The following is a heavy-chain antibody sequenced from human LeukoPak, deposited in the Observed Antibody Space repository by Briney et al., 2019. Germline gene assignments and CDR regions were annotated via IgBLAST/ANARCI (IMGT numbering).Heavy chain of an antibody. D-gene: IGHD3-10*01. CDR2: ISAYNVNT. V-gene: IGHV1-18*01. CDR3: ARGGSRSRRGDDAFDI. J-gene: IGHJ3*02. CDR1: GYTFTNYA. Sequence: ASVKVSCKPSGYTFTNYAINWVRQSPGQGLEWRGWISAYNVNTELAQKFQGRVTLATDASTSTAYVEVRSLTSDDTAVYFCARGGSRSRRGDDAFDIWGQGRMVTVCS.